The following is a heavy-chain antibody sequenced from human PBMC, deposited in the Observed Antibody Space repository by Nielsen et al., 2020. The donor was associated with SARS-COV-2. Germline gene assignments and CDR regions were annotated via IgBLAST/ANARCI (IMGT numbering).Heavy chain of an antibody. D-gene: IGHD3-3*01. CDR3: ARDGGRRTMFGVNHRVRKDAFDI. J-gene: IGHJ3*02. CDR2: ISSRSDYI. Sequence: GESLKISCAASGFTFDDYAMNWVRQAPGKGLEWVSFISSRSDYIYYADSMKGRFTISRDNAKNSLFLQMNRLRVEDTAVYYCARDGGRRTMFGVNHRVRKDAFDIWGQGTMVTVSS. CDR1: GFTFDDYA. V-gene: IGHV3-21*01.